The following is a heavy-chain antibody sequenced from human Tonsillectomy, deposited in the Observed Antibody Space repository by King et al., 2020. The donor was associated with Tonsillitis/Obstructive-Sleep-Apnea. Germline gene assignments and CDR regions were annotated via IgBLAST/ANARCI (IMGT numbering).Heavy chain of an antibody. Sequence: QLVESGGGLIQPGGSLRLSCAASGFTVSSNYMSWVRQAPGKGLEWVSVIYSGGSTYYADSVKGRFTISRDNSKNTLYLQMNSLRAEDTAVYYCERIVTIVGATQFDPWGQGTLVTVSS. CDR2: IYSGGST. V-gene: IGHV3-53*01. J-gene: IGHJ5*02. D-gene: IGHD1-26*01. CDR3: ERIVTIVGATQFDP. CDR1: GFTVSSNY.